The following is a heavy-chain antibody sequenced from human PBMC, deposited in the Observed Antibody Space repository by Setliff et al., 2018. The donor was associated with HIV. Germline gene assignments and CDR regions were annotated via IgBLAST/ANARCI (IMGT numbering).Heavy chain of an antibody. CDR2: IYYSGST. Sequence: SSETLSLTCTVSGGSISSGGYYWSWIRQHPGKGLEWIGYIYYSGSTYYNPSLKSRVTISVDTSKNQFSLKLSSVTAADTAVYYCARVPPLKAFGGVISLYYFDYWVPETLLVTVSS. D-gene: IGHD3-16*02. CDR1: GGSISSGGYY. J-gene: IGHJ4*03. V-gene: IGHV4-31*03. CDR3: ARVPPLKAFGGVISLYYFDY.